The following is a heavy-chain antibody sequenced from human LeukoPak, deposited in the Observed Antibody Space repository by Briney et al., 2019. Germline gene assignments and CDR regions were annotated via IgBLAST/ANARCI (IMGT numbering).Heavy chain of an antibody. CDR1: GFTFSSYA. CDR2: ISASGGGA. J-gene: IGHJ4*02. D-gene: IGHD6-13*01. CDR3: AKELYSAPGFFDS. V-gene: IGHV3-23*01. Sequence: PGGSLRLSCAASGFTFSSYAMYWVRQAPGKGLDCVSRISASGGGAYYADSVKGRFTIPRDNSKNTLYLQMNSLRDEDTAVYYCAKELYSAPGFFDSWGQGTLVTVSS.